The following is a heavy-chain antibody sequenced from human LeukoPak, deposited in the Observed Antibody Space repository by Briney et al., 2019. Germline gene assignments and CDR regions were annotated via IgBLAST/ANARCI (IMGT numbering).Heavy chain of an antibody. CDR2: ITSGSSYI. D-gene: IGHD1-14*01. V-gene: IGHV3-21*01. J-gene: IGHJ4*02. CDR1: GFTFSSYN. Sequence: GGSLRLSCAASGFTFSSYNMNWVRQAPGKGLEWVSSITSGSSYIYYADSVKGRFTISRDNAKNSLYLQMNSLRAEDTAVYYCARGAPDTTIGVDYWGQGTLVTVSS. CDR3: ARGAPDTTIGVDY.